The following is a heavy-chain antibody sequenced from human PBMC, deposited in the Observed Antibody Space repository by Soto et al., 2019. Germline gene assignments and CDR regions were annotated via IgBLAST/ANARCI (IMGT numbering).Heavy chain of an antibody. V-gene: IGHV3-30-3*01. D-gene: IGHD3-3*01. CDR1: GFTFSSYA. J-gene: IGHJ4*02. CDR3: HSTIFGVVWDFDY. Sequence: GGSLRLSCAASGFTFSSYAMHWVRQAPGKGLEWVAVISYDGSNKYYADSVKGRLTISRDNSKNTLYLQMNSLRAEDTAVYYCHSTIFGVVWDFDYWGQGTLVTVSS. CDR2: ISYDGSNK.